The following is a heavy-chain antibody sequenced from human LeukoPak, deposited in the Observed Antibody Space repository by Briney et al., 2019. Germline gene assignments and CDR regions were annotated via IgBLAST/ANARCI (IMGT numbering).Heavy chain of an antibody. J-gene: IGHJ4*02. D-gene: IGHD4-11*01. V-gene: IGHV3-33*06. CDR3: AKDAQRGFDYSNSLEY. CDR1: GFTYSHYG. Sequence: GGSLRLSCAASGFTYSHYGMHWVRQAPGKGLEWVAVWSDGTEKYYADAVKGRFTISRDNSRNTLHLLMNSLRGEDTAVYYCAKDAQRGFDYSNSLEYWGQGTLVTVSS. CDR2: WSDGTEK.